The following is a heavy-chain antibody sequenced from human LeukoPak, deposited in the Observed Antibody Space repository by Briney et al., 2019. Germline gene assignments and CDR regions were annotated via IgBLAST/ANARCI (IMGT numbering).Heavy chain of an antibody. CDR3: ASLVGATSYYYYGMDV. CDR1: GGTFSSYA. J-gene: IGHJ6*02. V-gene: IGHV1-69*13. CDR2: IIPIFGTA. Sequence: SVKVSCKASGGTFSSYAISWVRQAPGQGLEWMRGIIPIFGTANYAQKFQGRVTITADESTSTAYMELSSLRSEDTAVYYCASLVGATSYYYYGMDVWGQGTTVTVSS. D-gene: IGHD1-26*01.